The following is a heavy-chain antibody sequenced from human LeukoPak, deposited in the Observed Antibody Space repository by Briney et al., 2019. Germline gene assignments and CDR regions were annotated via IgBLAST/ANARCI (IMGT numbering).Heavy chain of an antibody. V-gene: IGHV1-46*01. CDR3: AKVGTLDYFDY. D-gene: IGHD1-26*01. Sequence: ASVKVSCKASGYTFTSYYMHWVRQAPGQGLEWMGIINPSGGSTSYAQKFQGRVTMTRDMSTSTVYMELSSLRAEDTAVYYCAKVGTLDYFDYWGQGTLVTVSS. CDR1: GYTFTSYY. J-gene: IGHJ4*02. CDR2: INPSGGST.